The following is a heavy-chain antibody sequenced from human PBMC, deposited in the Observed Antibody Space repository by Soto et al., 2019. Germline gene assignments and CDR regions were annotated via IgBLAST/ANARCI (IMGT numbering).Heavy chain of an antibody. D-gene: IGHD2-15*01. J-gene: IGHJ6*02. Sequence: PSETLSLTCAVYGGSFSGYCWSWIRQPPGKGLEWIGEINHSGSTNYNPSLKSRVTISVDTSKNQFSLKLSSVTAADTAVYYCARGALYCSGGSCYGGYYYYGMDVWGQGTTVTVSS. V-gene: IGHV4-34*01. CDR3: ARGALYCSGGSCYGGYYYYGMDV. CDR1: GGSFSGYC. CDR2: INHSGST.